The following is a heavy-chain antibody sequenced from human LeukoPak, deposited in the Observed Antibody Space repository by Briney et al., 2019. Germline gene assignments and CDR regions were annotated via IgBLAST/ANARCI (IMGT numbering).Heavy chain of an antibody. CDR2: IYSGGST. V-gene: IGHV3-53*01. J-gene: IGHJ4*02. D-gene: IGHD1-26*01. CDR1: GFTVSSNY. Sequence: GGSLGLSCAASGFTVSSNYMSWVRQAPGKGLEWVSVIYSGGSTYYADSVKGRFTISRDNSKNTLYLQMNSLRAEDTAVYYCARVYRGSSFDYWGQGTLVTVSS. CDR3: ARVYRGSSFDY.